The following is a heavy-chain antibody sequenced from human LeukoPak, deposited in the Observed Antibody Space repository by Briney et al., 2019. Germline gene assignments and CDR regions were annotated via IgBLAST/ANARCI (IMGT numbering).Heavy chain of an antibody. V-gene: IGHV3-23*01. D-gene: IGHD1-7*01. CDR2: ISAGDDST. J-gene: IGHJ4*02. Sequence: GGSLRLSCAASGFTFNSYAMGWVRQAPGKGLEWVSTISAGDDSTYYADSVRGRFTISRDNSKNTIYLQMDSLRAEDTAIYYCARDYWWNYDYWGQGTLVTVSS. CDR1: GFTFNSYA. CDR3: ARDYWWNYDY.